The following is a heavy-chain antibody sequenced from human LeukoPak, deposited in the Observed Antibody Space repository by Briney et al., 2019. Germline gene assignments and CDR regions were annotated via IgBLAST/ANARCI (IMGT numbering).Heavy chain of an antibody. Sequence: PSETLSLTCTVSGGSISSYYWSWIRQPPGKGLEWIGYISYSGSTNCNPSLKSRVTISVDTSKNQFSLKLSSVTAADTAVYYCARLQLSSGSSDWSFDPWGQGTLVTVSS. D-gene: IGHD6-19*01. CDR2: ISYSGST. V-gene: IGHV4-59*01. J-gene: IGHJ5*02. CDR1: GGSISSYY. CDR3: ARLQLSSGSSDWSFDP.